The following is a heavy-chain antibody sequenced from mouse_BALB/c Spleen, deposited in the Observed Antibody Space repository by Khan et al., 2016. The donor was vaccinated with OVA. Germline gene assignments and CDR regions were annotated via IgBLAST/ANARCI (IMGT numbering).Heavy chain of an antibody. J-gene: IGHJ3*01. CDR2: ISPGSGDT. CDR3: AKRNYFGYTFAY. V-gene: IGHV1-77*01. Sequence: QVQLKESGTELARPGASVNLSCKASGYTFTDFYINWVKQRPGQGLEWIGEISPGSGDTYYNEKFKGKATLTADKSSSTAYMQLSSLTSEASAVYFCAKRNYFGYTFAYWGQGTLVTVSA. CDR1: GYTFTDFY. D-gene: IGHD1-2*01.